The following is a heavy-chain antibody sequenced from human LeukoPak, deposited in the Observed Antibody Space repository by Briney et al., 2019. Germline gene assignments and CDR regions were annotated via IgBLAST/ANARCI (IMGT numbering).Heavy chain of an antibody. CDR2: TNTDGSST. CDR1: GFTFSSYW. V-gene: IGHV3-74*03. J-gene: IGHJ1*01. CDR3: YGANAEH. Sequence: PGGSLRLSCAASGFTFSSYWMHWVRQAPGKGLVWVSGTNTDGSSTMYADSGKGRFTIARDNAKNTLYLQMNSLRAEDTAVYYCYGANAEHWGQGTLVTVSS. D-gene: IGHD4-23*01.